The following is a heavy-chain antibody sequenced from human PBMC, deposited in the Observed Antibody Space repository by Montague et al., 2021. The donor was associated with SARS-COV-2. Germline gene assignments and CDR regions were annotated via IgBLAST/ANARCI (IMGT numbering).Heavy chain of an antibody. J-gene: IGHJ5*02. CDR1: GGSTNSSY. CDR2: IYYRGST. V-gene: IGHV4-59*01. Sequence: SETLSLTCTVSGGSTNSSYWSWIRQPPGRGLEWFGYIYYRGSTNYNPSLETRVTLSVDPSKNQFSLKLSSVTAADTAVYYCAREDRWNWFDPWGQGTLVIVSS. D-gene: IGHD5-24*01. CDR3: AREDRWNWFDP.